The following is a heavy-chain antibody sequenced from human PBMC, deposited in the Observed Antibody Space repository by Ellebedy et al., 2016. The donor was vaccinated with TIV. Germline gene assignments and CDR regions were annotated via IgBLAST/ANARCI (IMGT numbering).Heavy chain of an antibody. CDR2: IKQDGSEK. D-gene: IGHD5-18*01. CDR3: GRDRNPGDGYWVFDY. Sequence: GESLKISCAASGFTFSTYWMTWVRQAPGKGLELVANIKQDGSEKGYVDSVKGRFTISRDNAKNTLYLQMNNLRGEDTAVYFCGRDRNPGDGYWVFDYWGQGTLVTVSS. V-gene: IGHV3-7*03. J-gene: IGHJ4*02. CDR1: GFTFSTYW.